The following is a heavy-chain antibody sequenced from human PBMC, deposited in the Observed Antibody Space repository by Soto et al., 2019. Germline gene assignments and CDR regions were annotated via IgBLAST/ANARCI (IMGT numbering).Heavy chain of an antibody. V-gene: IGHV3-7*03. CDR2: IKNDGSEQ. Sequence: GSLRLSCAASGFTFTTYYMTWVRQAPGKGLEWVASIKNDGSEQYYVDSVKGRFTISRDNAKNSLYLQMNSLRAGDTALYYCSRENWFQDYWGQGTLVTVSS. CDR1: GFTFTTYY. J-gene: IGHJ4*02. D-gene: IGHD3-10*01. CDR3: SRENWFQDY.